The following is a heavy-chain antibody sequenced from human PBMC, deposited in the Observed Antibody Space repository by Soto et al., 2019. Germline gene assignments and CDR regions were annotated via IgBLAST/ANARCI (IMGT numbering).Heavy chain of an antibody. CDR2: IIPIFGTA. Sequence: SVKVSCKASGGTFSSYAISWVRQAPGQGLEWMGGIIPIFGTANYAQKFQGRVTITADESTSTAYMELSGLRSEDTAVYYCASPNPTEGAGYYHAFDIWGQGTTVTVSS. CDR1: GGTFSSYA. V-gene: IGHV1-69*13. D-gene: IGHD3-9*01. CDR3: ASPNPTEGAGYYHAFDI. J-gene: IGHJ3*02.